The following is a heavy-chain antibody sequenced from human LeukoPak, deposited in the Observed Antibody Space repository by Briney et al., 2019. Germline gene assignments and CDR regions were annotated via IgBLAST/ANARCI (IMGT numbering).Heavy chain of an antibody. CDR2: INPNSGGT. V-gene: IGHV1-2*02. CDR3: ARAIAVAGTPSYYFDY. Sequence: ASVKVSCKASGYTLTGYYMHWVRQAPGQGLEWMGWINPNSGGTNYAQKFQGRVTMTRDTSISSAYMELSRLRSDDTAVYYCARAIAVAGTPSYYFDYWGQGTLVTVSS. CDR1: GYTLTGYY. D-gene: IGHD6-19*01. J-gene: IGHJ4*02.